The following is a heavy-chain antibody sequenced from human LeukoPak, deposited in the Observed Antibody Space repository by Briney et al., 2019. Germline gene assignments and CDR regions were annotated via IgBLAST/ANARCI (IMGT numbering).Heavy chain of an antibody. CDR1: GGSITSSSYY. V-gene: IGHV4-39*01. Sequence: PSETLSLTCTVSGGSITSSSYYWGWIRQPPGKRLEWIGNMYSSGSTYYNPSLKSRVTIFEDTSQNQFSLRLTSVAAADTAVYYCAGLSLLQSFGADYWYFDLWGRGTLVTVSS. CDR3: AGLSLLQSFGADYWYFDL. D-gene: IGHD3-10*01. CDR2: MYSSGST. J-gene: IGHJ2*01.